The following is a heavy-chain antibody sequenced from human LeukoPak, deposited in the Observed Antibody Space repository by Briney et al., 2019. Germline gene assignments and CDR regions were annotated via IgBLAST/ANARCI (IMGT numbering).Heavy chain of an antibody. CDR3: AKFMDTDYFGY. CDR1: GFTFSSYG. CDR2: ISYDGSNK. V-gene: IGHV3-30*18. J-gene: IGHJ4*02. Sequence: PGGSLRLSCAASGFTFSSYGMHWVRQAPGKGLEWVAVISYDGSNKYYADSVKGRFTISRDNSKNTLYLQMNSLRAEDTAVYYCAKFMDTDYFGYWGQGTLVTVSS. D-gene: IGHD5-18*01.